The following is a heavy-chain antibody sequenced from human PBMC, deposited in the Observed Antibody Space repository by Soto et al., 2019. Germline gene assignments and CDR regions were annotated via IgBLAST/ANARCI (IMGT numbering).Heavy chain of an antibody. CDR3: AKDKASIAARPPLGY. D-gene: IGHD6-6*01. CDR1: GFTFSSYG. V-gene: IGHV3-30*18. Sequence: GGTLSLSCAASGFTFSSYGMHWVRQAPGKGLEWVAVISYDGSNKYYADSVKGRFTISRDNSKNTLYLQMNSLRAEDTAVYYCAKDKASIAARPPLGYWGQGTLVTVSS. CDR2: ISYDGSNK. J-gene: IGHJ4*02.